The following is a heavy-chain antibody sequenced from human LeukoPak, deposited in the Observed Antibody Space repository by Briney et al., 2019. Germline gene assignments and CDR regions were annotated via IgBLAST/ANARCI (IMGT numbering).Heavy chain of an antibody. CDR1: GFTFSDYY. D-gene: IGHD3-22*01. CDR3: AMDYDSSGYPGYFDY. J-gene: IGHJ4*02. CDR2: ISSSGSTI. V-gene: IGHV3-11*01. Sequence: GGSLRLSCAASGFTFSDYYMSLIRQAPGKGLEWVSYISSSGSTIYYADSVKGRFTISRDNAKNSLYLQMNSLRAEDTAVYYCAMDYDSSGYPGYFDYWGQGTLVTVSS.